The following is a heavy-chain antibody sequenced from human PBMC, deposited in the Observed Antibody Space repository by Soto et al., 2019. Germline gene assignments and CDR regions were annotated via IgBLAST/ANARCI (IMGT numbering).Heavy chain of an antibody. V-gene: IGHV3-11*06. CDR2: ISSSSSYT. J-gene: IGHJ4*02. Sequence: ESGGGLVKPGGSLRLSCAASGFTFSDYYMSWIRQAPGKGLEWVSYISSSSSYTNYADSVKGRFTISRDNAKNSLYLQMNSLRAEDTAVYYCARGGNAYCGGDCYSINWGQGTLVTVSS. D-gene: IGHD2-21*02. CDR1: GFTFSDYY. CDR3: ARGGNAYCGGDCYSIN.